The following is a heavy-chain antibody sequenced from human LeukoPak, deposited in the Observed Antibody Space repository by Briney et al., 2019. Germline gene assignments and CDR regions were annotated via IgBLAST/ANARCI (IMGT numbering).Heavy chain of an antibody. CDR2: LPYNENA. J-gene: IGHJ4*02. Sequence: SETLSLTCTVSGGPISRSGYQWGWIRRPPGQGLEWIGTLPYNENAYYSPSLRSRVTISVDTAKNQLFLKVTSVTAADTAVYYCARLPLVRTDYDFDYWGQGTLVTVSS. D-gene: IGHD3-10*01. CDR1: GGPISRSGYQ. V-gene: IGHV4-39*01. CDR3: ARLPLVRTDYDFDY.